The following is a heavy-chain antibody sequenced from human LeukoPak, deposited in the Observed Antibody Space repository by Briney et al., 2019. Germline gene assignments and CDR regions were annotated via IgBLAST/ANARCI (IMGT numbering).Heavy chain of an antibody. V-gene: IGHV1-18*01. J-gene: IGHJ3*02. CDR1: GYTFSSYG. CDR2: ITTHNAIT. CDR3: ASCGGSCYRGNDAFDI. Sequence: ASVKVSCKTAGYTFSSYGISWVRQAPGQGLEWMGWITTHNAITNYAQRFQGRVTMTTDTSTTTGHMELRSLRSDDTAIYYCASCGGSCYRGNDAFDIWGQGTMVTVSS. D-gene: IGHD2-15*01.